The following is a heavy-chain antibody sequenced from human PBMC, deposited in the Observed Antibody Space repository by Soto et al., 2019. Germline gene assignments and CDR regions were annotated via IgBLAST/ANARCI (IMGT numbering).Heavy chain of an antibody. V-gene: IGHV1-8*01. J-gene: IGHJ6*02. CDR1: GYTFTSYD. CDR3: AKAIGVGLLLSQYAMDV. D-gene: IGHD2-15*01. Sequence: ASVKVSCKASGYTFTSYDINWVRQATGQGLEWMGWMNPNSGNTGYAQKFQGRVTMTRNTSISTAYMELSSLRAEDTAVYYCAKAIGVGLLLSQYAMDVWGQGTTVTVSS. CDR2: MNPNSGNT.